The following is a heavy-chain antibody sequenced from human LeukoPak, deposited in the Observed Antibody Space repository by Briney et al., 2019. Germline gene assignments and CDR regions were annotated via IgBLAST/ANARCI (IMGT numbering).Heavy chain of an antibody. Sequence: PSETLSLTCAVSGYSISSGYYWGWIRQPPGKGLEWIGNIYHSGSTYYNPSLKSRVTISVDTSKNQFSLKLSSVTAADTAVYYCASKRDIAARPLDYWGQGTPVTVSS. CDR1: GYSISSGYY. CDR3: ASKRDIAARPLDY. J-gene: IGHJ4*02. CDR2: IYHSGST. V-gene: IGHV4-38-2*01. D-gene: IGHD6-6*01.